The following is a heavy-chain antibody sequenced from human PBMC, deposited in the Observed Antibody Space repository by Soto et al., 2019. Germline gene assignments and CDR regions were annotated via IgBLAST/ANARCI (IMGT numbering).Heavy chain of an antibody. V-gene: IGHV4-61*01. D-gene: IGHD3-10*01. CDR3: ARFALRVRDYPHYYGMDV. CDR2: IYYSGST. J-gene: IGHJ6*02. CDR1: GGSVSSGSYY. Sequence: SETLSLTCTVSGGSVSSGSYYWSWIRQPPGKGLEWIGYIYYSGSTNYNPSLKSRVTISVDTSKNQFSLKLSSVTAADTAVYYCARFALRVRDYPHYYGMDVWGQGTTVTVSS.